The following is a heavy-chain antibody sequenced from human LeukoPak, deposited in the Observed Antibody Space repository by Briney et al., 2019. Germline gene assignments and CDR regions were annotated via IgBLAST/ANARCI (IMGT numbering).Heavy chain of an antibody. CDR2: TYYRSKWYN. J-gene: IGHJ4*02. V-gene: IGHV6-1*01. CDR3: ARYKSEAVAGKQHFDY. CDR1: GDSVSSNSAA. D-gene: IGHD6-19*01. Sequence: SQTLSLTCAISGDSVSSNSAAWNWIRQSPSRDLEWLGRTYYRSKWYNDYAASVKSRITINPDTSKNQFSLQLNSVTPEDTAVYYCARYKSEAVAGKQHFDYWGQGTLVTVSS.